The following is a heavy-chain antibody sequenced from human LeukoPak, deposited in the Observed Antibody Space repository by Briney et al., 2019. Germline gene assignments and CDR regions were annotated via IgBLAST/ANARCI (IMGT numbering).Heavy chain of an antibody. D-gene: IGHD6-19*01. CDR3: AKGWYNSGWD. Sequence: GVSLRLSCAASGVTFSTYAINWVRQAPGKGLEWVSSIGSRDGNTYHADSVKGRFTISRDNSRNTVYLQMNSLRADDTAIFYCAKGWYNSGWDWGQGTLVTVSS. V-gene: IGHV3-23*01. J-gene: IGHJ4*02. CDR2: IGSRDGNT. CDR1: GVTFSTYA.